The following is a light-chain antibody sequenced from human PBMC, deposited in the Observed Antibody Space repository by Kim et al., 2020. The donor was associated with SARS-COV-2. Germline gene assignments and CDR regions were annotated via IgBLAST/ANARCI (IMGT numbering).Light chain of an antibody. CDR3: QSYDNTNWV. V-gene: IGLV6-57*03. Sequence: GKAVTISITLSSGSIVRNDVQWYRRRPSSAHHTLIYEDHRRPSGVPERFSGSIDSSSNSASLTISGLKTEDEGDYYCQSYDNTNWVFGGGTQLTVL. J-gene: IGLJ3*02. CDR1: SGSIVRND. CDR2: EDH.